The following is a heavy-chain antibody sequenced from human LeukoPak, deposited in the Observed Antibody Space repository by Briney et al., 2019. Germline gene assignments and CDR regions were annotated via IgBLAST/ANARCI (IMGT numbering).Heavy chain of an antibody. D-gene: IGHD6-6*01. J-gene: IGHJ1*01. CDR1: GFTFSSYS. Sequence: GGSLRLSCAASGFTFSSYSMNWVRQAPGKGLEWVSSISSSSTYIYYADSVKGRFTISRDNAKNSLYLQMNSLRAEDTAVYYCAKDLSSSSTAYFHHWGQGTLVTVSS. CDR2: ISSSSTYI. V-gene: IGHV3-21*01. CDR3: AKDLSSSSTAYFHH.